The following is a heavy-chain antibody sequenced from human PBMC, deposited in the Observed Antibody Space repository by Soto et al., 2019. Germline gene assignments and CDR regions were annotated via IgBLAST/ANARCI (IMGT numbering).Heavy chain of an antibody. CDR1: GGSFSGYY. V-gene: IGHV4-34*01. CDR3: ARDLSRSSRYVGRFWFDP. Sequence: SETLSLTCAVYGGSFSGYYWSWIRQPPGKGLEWIGEINHSGSTNYNPSLKSRVTTSVDTSKNQFSLKLSSVTAADTAVYYCARDLSRSSRYVGRFWFDPWGQGTLVTVSS. CDR2: INHSGST. D-gene: IGHD6-13*01. J-gene: IGHJ5*02.